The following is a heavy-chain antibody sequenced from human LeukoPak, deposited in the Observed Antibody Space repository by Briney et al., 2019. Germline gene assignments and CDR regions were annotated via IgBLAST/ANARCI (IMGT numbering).Heavy chain of an antibody. J-gene: IGHJ5*02. D-gene: IGHD6-19*01. V-gene: IGHV4-4*02. CDR2: IYHSGST. Sequence: PSGTLSLTCAVSGASISSSNWWSWVRQPPGKGLEWIGEIYHSGSTNYNPSLKSRVTISVDKSKNQSSLKLSSVTAADTAVYYCARGDSSGWYGSLSWFDPWGQGTLVTVSS. CDR1: GASISSSNW. CDR3: ARGDSSGWYGSLSWFDP.